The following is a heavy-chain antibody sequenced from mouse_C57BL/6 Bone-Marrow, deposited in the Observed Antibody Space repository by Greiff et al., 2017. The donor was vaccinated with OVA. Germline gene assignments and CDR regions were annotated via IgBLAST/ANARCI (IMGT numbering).Heavy chain of an antibody. CDR1: GYTFTSYW. CDR3: ASRGSWDEYYDY. V-gene: IGHV1-64*01. CDR2: IHPNSGST. J-gene: IGHJ2*01. D-gene: IGHD4-1*01. Sequence: VQLQQSGAELVKPGASVKLSCKASGYTFTSYWMHWVKQRPGQGLEWIGMIHPNSGSTNYNEKFKSKATLTVDKSSSTAYMQLSSLTSEDSAVYYCASRGSWDEYYDYWGQGTTLTVTA.